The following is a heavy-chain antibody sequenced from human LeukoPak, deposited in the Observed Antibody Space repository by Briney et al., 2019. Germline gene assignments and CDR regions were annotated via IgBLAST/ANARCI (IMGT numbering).Heavy chain of an antibody. V-gene: IGHV3-21*01. J-gene: IGHJ4*02. D-gene: IGHD5-18*01. Sequence: GGSLRLSCEASGFTFSTYNMNWVRQAPGKRLEWVSSITSSSSYAFYADPVKGRFTISRDNAKSSLYLQMNNLRAEDTAVYYCASLWLRVDYWGQGTLVTVSS. CDR2: ITSSSSYA. CDR1: GFTFSTYN. CDR3: ASLWLRVDY.